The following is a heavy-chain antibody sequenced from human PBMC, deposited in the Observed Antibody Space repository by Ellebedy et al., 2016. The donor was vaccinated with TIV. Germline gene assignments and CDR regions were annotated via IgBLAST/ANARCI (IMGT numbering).Heavy chain of an antibody. CDR2: ISGSGGNT. CDR3: AKDLRQRLPEIAFDI. J-gene: IGHJ3*02. D-gene: IGHD6-25*01. Sequence: GGSLRLXXAASGFTFSSYAMSWVRQAPGKGLEWVSAISGSGGNTYYADSVKGRFTISRDNSKNTLYLEMNSLRAEDTAVYYCAKDLRQRLPEIAFDIWGQGTMVTVSS. V-gene: IGHV3-23*01. CDR1: GFTFSSYA.